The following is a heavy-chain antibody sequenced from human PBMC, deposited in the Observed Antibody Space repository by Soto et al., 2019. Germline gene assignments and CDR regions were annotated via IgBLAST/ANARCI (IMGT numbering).Heavy chain of an antibody. CDR2: ISAYNGNT. CDR3: ARDWAVAVPFDY. D-gene: IGHD6-13*01. V-gene: IGHV1-18*01. CDR1: GYTFTSYG. Sequence: QVQLVQSGAEVKKPGASVKVSCKASGYTFTSYGISWVRQAPGQGLEWMGWISAYNGNTNYAQKLQGRVTMTTDTSTSTASMALRILRSDATAVYYCARDWAVAVPFDYWGQGTLVTVSS. J-gene: IGHJ4*02.